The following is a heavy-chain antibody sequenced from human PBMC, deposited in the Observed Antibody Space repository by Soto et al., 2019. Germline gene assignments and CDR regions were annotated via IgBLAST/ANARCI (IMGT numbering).Heavy chain of an antibody. J-gene: IGHJ6*02. CDR3: ARDRHYYYYGMDV. CDR1: GGSISSYY. V-gene: IGHV4-59*01. CDR2: IYYSGST. D-gene: IGHD6-6*01. Sequence: QVQLQESGPGLVKPSETLSLTCTVSGGSISSYYWSWIRQPPGKGLEWIGYIYYSGSTNYNPSLKSRVTISVDTSKNQFSLKLSSVTAADTAVYYCARDRHYYYYGMDVWGQGTTVTVSS.